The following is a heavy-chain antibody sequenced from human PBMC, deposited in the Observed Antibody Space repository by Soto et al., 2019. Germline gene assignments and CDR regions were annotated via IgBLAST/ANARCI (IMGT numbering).Heavy chain of an antibody. D-gene: IGHD2-2*01. CDR3: ARAGTSRRFDP. Sequence: QVQLQQWGAGLLKPSETLSLTCAVYGGSFSGYYWSWIRQPPGKGLEWIGEINHSGSTNHNPSHKSRVTISVDTSKNQFSLKLSSVTAADTAVYYCARAGTSRRFDPWGQGTLVTVSS. V-gene: IGHV4-34*01. J-gene: IGHJ5*02. CDR1: GGSFSGYY. CDR2: INHSGST.